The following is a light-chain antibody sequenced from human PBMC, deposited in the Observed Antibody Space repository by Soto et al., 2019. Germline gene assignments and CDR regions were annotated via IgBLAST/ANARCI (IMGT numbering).Light chain of an antibody. CDR3: QQYGSSPPLT. J-gene: IGKJ4*01. CDR2: GAS. CDR1: QSVSSSY. V-gene: IGKV3-20*01. Sequence: IVLTQSPGTLSLSPGERATLSCRASQSVSSSYLAWYQQKPGQAPRLLIYGASSRATGIPDRFSGSGSGTDFTLTISRLEPEDFAVYYCQQYGSSPPLTFGGGTKV.